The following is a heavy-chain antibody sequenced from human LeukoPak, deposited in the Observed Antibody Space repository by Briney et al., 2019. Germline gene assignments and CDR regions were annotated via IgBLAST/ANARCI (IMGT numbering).Heavy chain of an antibody. CDR1: GYTFTSYD. Sequence: ASVKVSCKASGYTFTSYDINWVRQATGQGLEWMGWMNPNSGNTGYAQKFQGRVTMTRNTSISTAYMELSSLRAEDTAVYYCAKKINVLGYFDWSPEAPVFDYWGQGTLVTVSS. CDR2: MNPNSGNT. J-gene: IGHJ4*02. V-gene: IGHV1-8*01. CDR3: AKKINVLGYFDWSPEAPVFDY. D-gene: IGHD3-9*01.